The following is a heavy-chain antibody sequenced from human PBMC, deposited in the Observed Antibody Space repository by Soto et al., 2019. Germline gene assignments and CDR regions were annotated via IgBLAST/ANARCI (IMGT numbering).Heavy chain of an antibody. CDR1: GFSFRNYG. D-gene: IGHD6-19*01. Sequence: GGSLRLSCAASGFSFRNYGMHWARQVPGKVLEWVAVISYDGGSKYYADSVKGRFTISRDNSKNTLYLHMNGLRVEDTAVYYCARDHSSGWYYSWVYCGRGTLVTVSS. CDR3: ARDHSSGWYYSWVY. CDR2: ISYDGGSK. V-gene: IGHV3-30*03. J-gene: IGHJ4*02.